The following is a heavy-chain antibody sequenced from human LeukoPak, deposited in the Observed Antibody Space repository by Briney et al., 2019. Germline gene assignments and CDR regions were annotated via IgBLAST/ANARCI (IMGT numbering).Heavy chain of an antibody. J-gene: IGHJ4*02. CDR1: GFTFSSYG. V-gene: IGHV3-30*02. CDR2: IRYDGSNK. Sequence: GGSLRLSCAASGFTFSSYGMHWVRQAPGKGLEWVAFIRYDGSNKYYADSVKGRFTISRDNSKNTLYLQVNSLRAEDTAVYYCAILPKGAAAAPFDYWGQGTLVTVSS. D-gene: IGHD6-13*01. CDR3: AILPKGAAAAPFDY.